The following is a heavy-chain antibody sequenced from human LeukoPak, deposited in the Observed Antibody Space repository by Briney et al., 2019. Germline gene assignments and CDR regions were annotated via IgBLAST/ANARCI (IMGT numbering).Heavy chain of an antibody. J-gene: IGHJ4*02. Sequence: ASVKVSCKASGYTFTSYGISWVRQAPGQGLEWMGWISAYNGNTNYAQKLQGRVTMTTDTSTSTAYMELRSLRSEDTAVYYCARDLALPYGSGSYYNPGHYWGRGTLVTVSS. D-gene: IGHD3-10*01. CDR1: GYTFTSYG. CDR3: ARDLALPYGSGSYYNPGHY. V-gene: IGHV1-18*01. CDR2: ISAYNGNT.